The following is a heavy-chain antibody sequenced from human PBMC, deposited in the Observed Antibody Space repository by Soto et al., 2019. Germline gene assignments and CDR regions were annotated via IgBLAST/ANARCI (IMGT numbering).Heavy chain of an antibody. J-gene: IGHJ4*02. Sequence: GGSLRLSCAASGFTFSSYAMHRVRQAPGKGPEWVAVISYDGSNKYYADSVKGRFTISRDNSKNTLYLQMNSLRAEDTAVYYCARETDPRRALDYWGQGTLVTVSS. D-gene: IGHD6-6*01. V-gene: IGHV3-30-3*01. CDR2: ISYDGSNK. CDR3: ARETDPRRALDY. CDR1: GFTFSSYA.